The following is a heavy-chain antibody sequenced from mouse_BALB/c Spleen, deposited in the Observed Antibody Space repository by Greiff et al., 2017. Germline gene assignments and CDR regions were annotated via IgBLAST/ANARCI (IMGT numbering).Heavy chain of an antibody. CDR3: ARYDGYPTPFAY. V-gene: IGHV3-8*02. CDR2: ISYSGST. CDR1: GDSITSGY. J-gene: IGHJ3*01. Sequence: EVQLQQSGPSLVKPSQTLSLTCSVTGDSITSGYWNWIRKFTGNKLEYMGYISYSGSTYYNPSLKSRISITRDTSKNQYYLQLNSVTTEDTATYYCARYDGYPTPFAYWGQGTLVTVSA. D-gene: IGHD2-3*01.